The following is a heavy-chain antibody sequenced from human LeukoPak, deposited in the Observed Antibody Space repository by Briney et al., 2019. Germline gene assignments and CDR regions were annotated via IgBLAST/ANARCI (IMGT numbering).Heavy chain of an antibody. CDR1: GYTFTSYY. D-gene: IGHD3-10*01. Sequence: ASVKVSCKASGYTFTSYYMHWVRQAPGQGLEWMGIINPSGGSTSYAQKFQGSVTMTRDMSTSTVYMELSSLRSEDTAVYYCAREGYYGSGDPYFDYWGQGTLVTVSS. CDR2: INPSGGST. CDR3: AREGYYGSGDPYFDY. J-gene: IGHJ4*02. V-gene: IGHV1-46*01.